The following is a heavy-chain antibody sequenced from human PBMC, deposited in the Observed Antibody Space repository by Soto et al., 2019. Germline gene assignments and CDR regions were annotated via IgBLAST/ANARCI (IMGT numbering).Heavy chain of an antibody. CDR1: GGSVSSGSYY. Sequence: PSETLSLTCTVSGGSVSSGSYYWNWIRQPPGKGLEWIGYIYYSGSTYYNPSLESRVAISLDTSRSQFSLTLHSVTAADTAIYYCARDRHNNFFDPWGQGTLVTVS. D-gene: IGHD6-6*01. J-gene: IGHJ5*02. CDR2: IYYSGST. V-gene: IGHV4-31*03. CDR3: ARDRHNNFFDP.